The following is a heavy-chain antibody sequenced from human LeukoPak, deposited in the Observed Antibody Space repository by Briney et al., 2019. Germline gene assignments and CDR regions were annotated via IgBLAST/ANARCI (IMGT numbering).Heavy chain of an antibody. CDR1: GGSISSYY. Sequence: PSETLSLTCTVSGGSISSYYWSWIRQPPGKGLEWIGYIYYSGSTNYNPSLKSRVTISVDTSKNQFSLKLSSVTAADTAVYYCARGGYYYDSSGDYYDYWGQGTLVTVSS. CDR2: IYYSGST. CDR3: ARGGYYYDSSGDYYDY. V-gene: IGHV4-59*01. J-gene: IGHJ4*02. D-gene: IGHD3-22*01.